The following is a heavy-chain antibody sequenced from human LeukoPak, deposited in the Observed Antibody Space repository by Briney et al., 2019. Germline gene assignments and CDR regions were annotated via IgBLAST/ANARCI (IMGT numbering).Heavy chain of an antibody. CDR2: IYYSGST. CDR3: ARLFHPALSGNYPFDY. J-gene: IGHJ4*02. Sequence: SETLSLTCTVSGGSISSYYWSWVRQPPGKGLEWIAYIYYSGSTSLNPSLQSRVTISVDTSKNQFSLKLKSLTAADTAMYYCARLFHPALSGNYPFDYWGQGTLVTVSS. CDR1: GGSISSYY. V-gene: IGHV4-59*01. D-gene: IGHD1-26*01.